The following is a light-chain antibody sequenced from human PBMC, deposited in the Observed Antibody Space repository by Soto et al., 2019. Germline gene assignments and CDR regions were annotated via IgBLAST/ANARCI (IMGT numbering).Light chain of an antibody. V-gene: IGLV1-40*01. CDR1: SSNIGAGYE. J-gene: IGLJ1*01. Sequence: QSALTQPPSVSGAPGQRVTISCTGTSSNIGAGYEVHWYHQLPGTAPKLLVSGNDNRPSGVPDRLSASKSGTSGSLAITGLQAEDEGHYYCQSYDRGLTAYVFGTGTKLTVL. CDR2: GND. CDR3: QSYDRGLTAYV.